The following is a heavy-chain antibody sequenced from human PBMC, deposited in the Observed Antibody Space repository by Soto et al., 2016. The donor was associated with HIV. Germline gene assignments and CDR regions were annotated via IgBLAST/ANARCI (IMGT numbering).Heavy chain of an antibody. D-gene: IGHD6-13*01. CDR1: GFTFSGSA. Sequence: EVQLVESGGGLVQPGGSLKLSCAASGFTFSGSAMHWVRQASGKGLEWVGRIRSKASSYATAYAASVKGRFTISRDDSKNTAYLQMNSLKTEDTAVYYCTRQRIDRIAAPFDYWGQGTLVTVSS. V-gene: IGHV3-73*01. J-gene: IGHJ4*02. CDR3: TRQRIDRIAAPFDY. CDR2: IRSKASSYAT.